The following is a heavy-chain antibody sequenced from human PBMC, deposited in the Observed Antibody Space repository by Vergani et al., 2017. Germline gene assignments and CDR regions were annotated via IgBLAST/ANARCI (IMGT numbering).Heavy chain of an antibody. CDR2: IYYSGST. CDR3: AGWRANWGSTDY. Sequence: QLQLQESGPGLVKPSETLSLTCTVSGGSISSSSYYWGWIRQPPGKGLEWIGSIYYSGSTYYNPSLKSRVTISVDTSKNQFSLKPSFGTAADTAVYYCAGWRANWGSTDYWGQGTLVTVSS. CDR1: GGSISSSSYY. D-gene: IGHD7-27*01. V-gene: IGHV4-39*01. J-gene: IGHJ4*02.